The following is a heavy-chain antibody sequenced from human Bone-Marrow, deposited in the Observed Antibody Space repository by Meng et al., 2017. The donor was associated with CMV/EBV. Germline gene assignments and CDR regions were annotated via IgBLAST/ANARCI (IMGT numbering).Heavy chain of an antibody. CDR2: IYSGGSST. CDR3: AREISWDLDY. CDR1: GFTFSSYA. Sequence: VTLSLTCAASGFTFSSYAMSWVRQAPGKGLEWVSVIYSGGSSTYYADSVKGRFTISRDNSKNTLYLQMNSLRAEDTAVYYCAREISWDLDYWGQGTLVTVSS. D-gene: IGHD2-15*01. V-gene: IGHV3-23*03. J-gene: IGHJ4*02.